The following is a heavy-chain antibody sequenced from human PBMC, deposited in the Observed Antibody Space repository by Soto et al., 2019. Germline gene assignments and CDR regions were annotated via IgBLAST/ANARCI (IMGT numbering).Heavy chain of an antibody. D-gene: IGHD1-1*01. J-gene: IGHJ6*02. CDR1: GGSIRSGDYY. CDR2: IYYSGTT. CDR3: ARGAPRNSYYYYGMDV. V-gene: IGHV4-31*03. Sequence: QVQLQESGPGLVKPSQTLSLTCTVSGGSIRSGDYYWSWVRQHPGRGLEWIGYIYYSGTTYYNASLRRRVTISVDTSKNQFSLKLSSATSADTAVYYCARGAPRNSYYYYGMDVWGQGTTVTVSS.